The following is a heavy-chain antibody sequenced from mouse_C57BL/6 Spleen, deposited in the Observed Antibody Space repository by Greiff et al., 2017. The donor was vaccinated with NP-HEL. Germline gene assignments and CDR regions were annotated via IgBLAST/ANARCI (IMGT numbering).Heavy chain of an antibody. V-gene: IGHV5-16*01. J-gene: IGHJ4*01. Sequence: EVQVVESEGGLVQPGSSMKLSCTASGFTFSDYYMAWVRQVPEKGLEWVANINYDGSSTYYLDSLKSRFIISRDNAKNILYLQMSSLKSEDTATYYCARDTMVSMDYWGQGTSVTVSS. CDR1: GFTFSDYY. CDR3: ARDTMVSMDY. D-gene: IGHD2-2*01. CDR2: INYDGSST.